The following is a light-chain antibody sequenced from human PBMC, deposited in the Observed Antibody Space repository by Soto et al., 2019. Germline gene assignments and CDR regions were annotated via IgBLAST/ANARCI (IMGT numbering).Light chain of an antibody. CDR3: SSYTSSSSYV. CDR2: DVT. J-gene: IGLJ1*01. Sequence: QSALTQPASVSGSPGQSITISCTGTSSDVGGYKYVSWYQQHPDKAPKLIIYDVTNRPSGISNRFSGSKSGNTASLTIYGLQAEDEADYYCSSYTSSSSYVFGTGTKVTVL. V-gene: IGLV2-14*01. CDR1: SSDVGGYKY.